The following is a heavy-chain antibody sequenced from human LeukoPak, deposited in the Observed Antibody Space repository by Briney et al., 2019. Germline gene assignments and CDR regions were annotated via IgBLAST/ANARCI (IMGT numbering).Heavy chain of an antibody. J-gene: IGHJ3*01. CDR3: ARDRVIRAFDF. CDR2: ISASNGYT. V-gene: IGHV1-18*01. Sequence: GPVKVSCKASGYMFTNYGISWVRQAPGQGLEWMGRISASNGYTNYAQKVQGRVTMTTDTSTSTAYMELRSLRSDDTAVYYCARDRVIRAFDFWGQGTMVTVSS. CDR1: GYMFTNYG.